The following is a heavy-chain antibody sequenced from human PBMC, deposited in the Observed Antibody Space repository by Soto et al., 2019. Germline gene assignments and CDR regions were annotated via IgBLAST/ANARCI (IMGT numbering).Heavy chain of an antibody. Sequence: QVQLQESGPGLVKPSQTLSLTCTVSGGSISSGGYYWSWISQHPGKGLEWSGYIYYSGSTYYNPSLKSRVTISVDTSKNQFSLKLSSVTAADTAVYYCASGFVATARADAFDIWGQGTMVTVSS. D-gene: IGHD2-21*02. CDR3: ASGFVATARADAFDI. J-gene: IGHJ3*02. CDR1: GGSISSGGYY. CDR2: IYYSGST. V-gene: IGHV4-31*03.